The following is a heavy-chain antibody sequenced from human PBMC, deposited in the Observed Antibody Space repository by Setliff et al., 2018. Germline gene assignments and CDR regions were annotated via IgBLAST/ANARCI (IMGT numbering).Heavy chain of an antibody. D-gene: IGHD4-17*01. CDR1: GYSFTSYW. CDR2: IYPGDSDT. Sequence: LKISCKGSGYSFTSYWIGWVRQMPGKGLEWMGIIYPGDSDTRYSPSFQGQVTISADKSISTAYLQWSSLKASDTAMYYCARHRGVDYGDLYYYYYYMDVLGKGTTVTVSS. CDR3: ARHRGVDYGDLYYYYYYMDV. J-gene: IGHJ6*03. V-gene: IGHV5-51*01.